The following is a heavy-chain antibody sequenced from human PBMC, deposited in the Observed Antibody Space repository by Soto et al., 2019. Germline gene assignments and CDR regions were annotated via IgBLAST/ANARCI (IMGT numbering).Heavy chain of an antibody. D-gene: IGHD3-22*01. V-gene: IGHV4-39*01. CDR1: GGSISSSSYY. CDR3: AGLDYYDSSGYYYRSHYFDY. J-gene: IGHJ4*02. CDR2: IYYSGST. Sequence: QPQLQESGPGLVKPSETLSLTCTVSGGSISSSSYYWGWIRQPPGKGLEWIGSIYYSGSTYYNPSLKSRVTISVDTSKNQFSLKLSSVTAADTAVYYCAGLDYYDSSGYYYRSHYFDYWGQGTLVTVSS.